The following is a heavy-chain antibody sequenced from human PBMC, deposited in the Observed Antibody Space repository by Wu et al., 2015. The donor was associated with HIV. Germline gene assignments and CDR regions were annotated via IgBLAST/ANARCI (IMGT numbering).Heavy chain of an antibody. V-gene: IGHV1-46*01. CDR2: INPSGGST. CDR1: GYIFTTYY. J-gene: IGHJ6*02. D-gene: IGHD2-2*01. Sequence: QVQLVQSGAEVKKPGASVRISCKASGYIFTTYYVQWVRQAPGQGFEWMGIINPSGGSTTYAQKFSDRVTMTTDSSTNTVYMEMDNLIFDDTAVYYCARDHQGRRDVWGLGTTVTVSS. CDR3: ARDHQGRRDV.